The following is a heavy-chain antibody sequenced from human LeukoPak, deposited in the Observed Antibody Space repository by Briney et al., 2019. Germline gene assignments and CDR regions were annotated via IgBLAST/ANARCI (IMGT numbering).Heavy chain of an antibody. CDR3: ARDHGDPTHYYFDY. V-gene: IGHV3-33*01. CDR1: GFTFSSYG. D-gene: IGHD7-27*01. J-gene: IGHJ4*02. CDR2: IWYDGSNK. Sequence: GGSLRLSCAASGFTFSSYGMHWVRQAPGKGLEWVAVIWYDGSNKYYADSVKGRFTISRDNSKNTLYLQMNSLRAEDTAVYYCARDHGDPTHYYFDYWGQGTLVTVSS.